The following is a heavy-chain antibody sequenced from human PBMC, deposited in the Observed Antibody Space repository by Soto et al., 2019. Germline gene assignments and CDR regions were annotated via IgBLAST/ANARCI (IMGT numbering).Heavy chain of an antibody. CDR1: GASIINHY. CDR3: ARNSDYGSYFDL. J-gene: IGHJ2*01. CDR2: VHYSGTT. D-gene: IGHD4-17*01. V-gene: IGHV4-59*11. Sequence: QVRLEESGPGLVKPSETPSLTCNVSGASIINHYWSWIRQPPGKALEWVAFVHYSGTTNYNPSLESRVFISVDTSKNQFSLKVTSVTAADTAVYFCARNSDYGSYFDLWGRGTLVTVSS.